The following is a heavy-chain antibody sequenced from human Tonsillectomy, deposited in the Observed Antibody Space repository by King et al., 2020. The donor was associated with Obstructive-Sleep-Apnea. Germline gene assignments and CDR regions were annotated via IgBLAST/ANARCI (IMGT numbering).Heavy chain of an antibody. CDR1: GGTFSSYA. V-gene: IGHV1-69*01. CDR3: AREIAVGYYDSSGYLYFDY. Sequence: VQLVESGAEVKKPGSSVKVSCTASGGTFSSYAISWVRQAPGQGLEWMGGIIPIFGTANYAQKFQGRVTITADESTSTAYMELSSLRSEDTAVYYCAREIAVGYYDSSGYLYFDYWGQGTLVTVSS. CDR2: IIPIFGTA. J-gene: IGHJ4*02. D-gene: IGHD3-22*01.